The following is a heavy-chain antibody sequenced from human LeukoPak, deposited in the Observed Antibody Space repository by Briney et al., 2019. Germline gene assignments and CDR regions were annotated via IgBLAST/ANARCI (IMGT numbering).Heavy chain of an antibody. J-gene: IGHJ5*02. V-gene: IGHV4-38-2*02. D-gene: IGHD5-24*01. CDR2: FHRGRI. CDR3: AGPPSSYESGNGYPNLGWFDP. CDR1: GYPIGLDYY. Sequence: PSETLSLTCKVSGYPIGLDYYWVWIRQAPGRGLQWIGGFHRGRIQYNSALKSRVTISIDSSKNQFSLRMWPVTAADTAFYFFAGPPSSYESGNGYPNLGWFDPWGQGALVTVSS.